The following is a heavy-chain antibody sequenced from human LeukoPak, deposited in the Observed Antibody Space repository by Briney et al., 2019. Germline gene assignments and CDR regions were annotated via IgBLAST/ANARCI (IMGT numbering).Heavy chain of an antibody. CDR3: ARSPWQWLVRSYWYFDL. CDR2: IYSGGST. CDR1: GFTVSSNY. Sequence: GSLRLSCAASGFTVSSNYMSWVRQAPGKGLEWVSVIYSGGSTYYADSVKGRFTTSRDNSKNTLYLQMNSLRAEDTAVYYCARSPWQWLVRSYWYFDLWGRGTLVTVSS. J-gene: IGHJ2*01. D-gene: IGHD6-19*01. V-gene: IGHV3-53*01.